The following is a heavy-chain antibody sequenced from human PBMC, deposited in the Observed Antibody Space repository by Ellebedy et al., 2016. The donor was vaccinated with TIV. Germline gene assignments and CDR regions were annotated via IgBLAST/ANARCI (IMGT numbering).Heavy chain of an antibody. V-gene: IGHV1-18*01. CDR2: ISAYNGNT. J-gene: IGHJ6*02. CDR1: GYTFTSYG. D-gene: IGHD3-22*01. Sequence: ASVKVSXXASGYTFTSYGISWVRQAPGQGLEWMGWISAYNGNTNYAQKLQGRVTMTTDTSTSTAYMELRSLRSDDTAVYYCARDSNYYDSLWGYYGMDVWGQGTTVTVSS. CDR3: ARDSNYYDSLWGYYGMDV.